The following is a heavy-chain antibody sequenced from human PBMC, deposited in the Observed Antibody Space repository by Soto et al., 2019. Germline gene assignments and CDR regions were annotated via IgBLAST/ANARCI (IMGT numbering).Heavy chain of an antibody. J-gene: IGHJ4*02. D-gene: IGHD3-16*01. CDR1: GGSMNCGDYY. Sequence: SETLSLTCTVSGGSMNCGDYYWTWIRQLPGKGLEWIGCIYYRGSTYYKSSLKSRLTIAVDTSKNQFSLRLSSVTAADTAIYYCARAEYYDSYLDSWGRGTLVTVSS. CDR2: IYYRGST. V-gene: IGHV4-31*03. CDR3: ARAEYYDSYLDS.